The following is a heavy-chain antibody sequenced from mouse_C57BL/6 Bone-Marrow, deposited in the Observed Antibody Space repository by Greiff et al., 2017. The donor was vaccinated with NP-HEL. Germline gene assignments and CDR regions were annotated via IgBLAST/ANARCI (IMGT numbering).Heavy chain of an antibody. CDR3: ARWELRRNYYAMDY. V-gene: IGHV1-81*01. J-gene: IGHJ4*01. CDR1: GYTFTSYG. Sequence: VQLQQSGAELARPGASVKLSCKASGYTFTSYGISWVKQRTGQGLEWIGEIYPRSGNTYYNEKFKGKATLTADKSSSTAYMQLRSLTSEDSAVYFCARWELRRNYYAMDYWGQGTSVTVSS. D-gene: IGHD2-4*01. CDR2: IYPRSGNT.